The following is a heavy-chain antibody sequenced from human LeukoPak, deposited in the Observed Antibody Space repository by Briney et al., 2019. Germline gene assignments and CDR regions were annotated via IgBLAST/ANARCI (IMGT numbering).Heavy chain of an antibody. CDR3: ARDSDWNYPFDY. J-gene: IGHJ4*02. D-gene: IGHD1-7*01. CDR1: GFTFSSYS. CDR2: ISSSSSYI. V-gene: IGHV3-21*04. Sequence: GGSLRLSCAASGFTFSSYSMNWVRQAPGKGLEWVSSISSSSSYIYYADSVKGRFTISRDNAKNSLYLQMNSLRSEDTAVYYCARDSDWNYPFDYWGQGTLVTVSS.